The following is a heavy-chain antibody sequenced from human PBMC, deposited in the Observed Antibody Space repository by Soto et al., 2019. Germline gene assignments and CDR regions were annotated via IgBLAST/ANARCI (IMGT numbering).Heavy chain of an antibody. CDR1: GGTFSSYA. CDR2: IVPIVWAS. Sequence: SVKVSCKTSGGTFSSYAIILVRQAPGQWVECIGGIVPIVWASSYAEKFQGRVTITAGESTSTAYMELRSLRSEDTAIYYCVRVVAITGYPDNWG. CDR3: VRVVAITGYPDN. V-gene: IGHV1-69*13. D-gene: IGHD2-15*01. J-gene: IGHJ4*03.